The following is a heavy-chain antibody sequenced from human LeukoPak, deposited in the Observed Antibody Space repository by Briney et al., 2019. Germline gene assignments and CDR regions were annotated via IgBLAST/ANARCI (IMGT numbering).Heavy chain of an antibody. J-gene: IGHJ5*01. V-gene: IGHV3-33*01. CDR2: IWHDGSHK. D-gene: IGHD6-13*01. CDR3: ARGRGASYSSSWYDF. CDR1: GFAFNTYA. Sequence: GRSLRLSCAASGFAFNTYAMHWVRQAPGQGLEWVALIWHDGSHKFYSNSVKGRFTISRDNSKNTLYLQMNSLNTEDTAVYYCARGRGASYSSSWYDFWGQGTLVTVSS.